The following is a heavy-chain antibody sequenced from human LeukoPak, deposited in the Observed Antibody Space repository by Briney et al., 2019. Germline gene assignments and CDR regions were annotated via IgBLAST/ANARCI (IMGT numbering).Heavy chain of an antibody. CDR2: IRSKAYGGTT. Sequence: PGGSLRLSCTASGFTFCDYAMSWVRQAPGKGLEWVGVIRSKAYGGTTDYAASVKGRFTISRDDSKSVAYLQMNSLNTDDTALYYCTRYYYGSGSYYKFDSWGQGTLVTVSS. CDR1: GFTFCDYA. D-gene: IGHD3-10*01. CDR3: TRYYYGSGSYYKFDS. V-gene: IGHV3-49*04. J-gene: IGHJ4*02.